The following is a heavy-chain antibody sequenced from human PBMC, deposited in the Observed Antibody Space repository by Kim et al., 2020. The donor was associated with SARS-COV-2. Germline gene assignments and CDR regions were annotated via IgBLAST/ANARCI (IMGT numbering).Heavy chain of an antibody. CDR2: IYYSGST. J-gene: IGHJ4*01. V-gene: IGHV4-39*01. Sequence: SETLSLTCTVSGGSISSSSYYWGWIRQPPGKGLEWIGSIYYSGSTYYNPSLKSRVTISVDTSKNQFSLKLSSVTAADTAVYYCARHSTMWDSGYFDYWG. CDR1: GGSISSSSYY. CDR3: ARHSTMWDSGYFDY. D-gene: IGHD1-26*01.